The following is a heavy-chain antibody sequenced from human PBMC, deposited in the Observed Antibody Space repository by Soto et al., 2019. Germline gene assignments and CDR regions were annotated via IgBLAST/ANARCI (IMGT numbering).Heavy chain of an antibody. CDR3: ARAGYSYGWSTIDY. CDR1: GGSFSGYY. J-gene: IGHJ4*02. D-gene: IGHD5-18*01. V-gene: IGHV4-34*01. CDR2: INHSGST. Sequence: PSETLSLTCAVYGGSFSGYYWSWIRQPPGKGLEWIGEINHSGSTNYNPSLKSRVTISVDTPKNQFSLKLSSVTAADTAVYYCARAGYSYGWSTIDYWGQGTLVTVSS.